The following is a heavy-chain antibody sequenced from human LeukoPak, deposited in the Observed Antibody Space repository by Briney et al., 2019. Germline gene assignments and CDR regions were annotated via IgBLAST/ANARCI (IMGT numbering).Heavy chain of an antibody. Sequence: AASVKVSCKASGYTFTSYDINWVRQATGQGLEWMGWMNPNSGNTGYAQEFQGRVTMTRNTSISTAYMELSSLRSEDTAVYYCARGRGDSSGWYGIVDWGQGTLVTVSS. V-gene: IGHV1-8*01. CDR1: GYTFTSYD. D-gene: IGHD6-19*01. CDR3: ARGRGDSSGWYGIVD. J-gene: IGHJ4*02. CDR2: MNPNSGNT.